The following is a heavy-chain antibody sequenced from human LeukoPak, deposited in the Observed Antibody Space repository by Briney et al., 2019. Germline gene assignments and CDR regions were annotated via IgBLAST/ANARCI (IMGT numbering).Heavy chain of an antibody. V-gene: IGHV3-7*01. CDR3: ARDRRGLLWFGELFG. J-gene: IGHJ4*02. D-gene: IGHD3-10*01. CDR2: IKQDGSEK. Sequence: PGGSLRLSCAASGFTFSSYWTSWVRQAPGKGLEWVANIKQDGSEKYYVDSVKGRFTISRDNAKNSLYLQMNSLRAEDTAVYYCARDRRGLLWFGELFGRGQGTLVTVSS. CDR1: GFTFSSYW.